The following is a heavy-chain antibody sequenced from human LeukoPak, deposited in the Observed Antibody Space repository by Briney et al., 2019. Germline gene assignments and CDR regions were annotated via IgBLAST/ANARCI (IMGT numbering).Heavy chain of an antibody. V-gene: IGHV4-4*09. CDR1: GSISSYY. J-gene: IGHJ3*02. Sequence: SETLSLTCTVSGSISSYYWSWIRQPPGKGLEWIGYIYTSGSTNYNPSLKSRVTISVDTSKNQFSLDLSSVTAADTAVYYCTRQKCTSTSCLTKNAFDTWGQGTMVTVSS. CDR2: IYTSGST. CDR3: TRQKCTSTSCLTKNAFDT. D-gene: IGHD2-2*01.